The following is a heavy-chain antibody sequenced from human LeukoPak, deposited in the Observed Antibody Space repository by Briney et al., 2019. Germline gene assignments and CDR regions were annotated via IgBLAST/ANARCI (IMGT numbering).Heavy chain of an antibody. CDR2: IYPDDSDT. CDR3: ARFEVNHEDSSSFYYFDH. Sequence: GESLKISCRFSGYAFASYWIGWVRQVPGKGLEWMGIIYPDDSDTKYSPSFQGQVTFSADKSFNTAYLQWSSLKASDTAMYYCARFEVNHEDSSSFYYFDHWGQGTLVTVSS. CDR1: GYAFASYW. V-gene: IGHV5-51*01. J-gene: IGHJ4*02. D-gene: IGHD2-2*01.